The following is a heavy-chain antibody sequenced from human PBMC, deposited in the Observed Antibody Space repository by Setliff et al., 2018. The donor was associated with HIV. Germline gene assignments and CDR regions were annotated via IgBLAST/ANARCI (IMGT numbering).Heavy chain of an antibody. CDR3: ARGGAHYYGSGSYYNWFDP. CDR1: GGSFSGYY. V-gene: IGHV4-34*01. J-gene: IGHJ5*02. CDR2: IYYSGSA. Sequence: PSETLSLTCAVDGGSFSGYYWSWIRQPPGKGLEWIGNIYYSGSAYYNPSLKSRVTISVDTSKNQFSLKLSSVTAADTAMYYCARGGAHYYGSGSYYNWFDPWGQGTLVTVSS. D-gene: IGHD3-10*01.